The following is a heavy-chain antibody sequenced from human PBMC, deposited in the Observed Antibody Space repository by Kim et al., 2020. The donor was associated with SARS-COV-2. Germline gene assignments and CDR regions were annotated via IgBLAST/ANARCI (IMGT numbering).Heavy chain of an antibody. CDR3: ARLIDYDILTGYYYFDY. J-gene: IGHJ4*02. Sequence: SETLSLTCTVSGGSISSSSYYWGWIRQPPGKGLEWIGSIYYSGSTYYNPSLKSRVTISVDTSKNQFSLKLSSVTAADTAVFYCARLIDYDILTGYYYFDYWGQGTLVTVSS. D-gene: IGHD3-9*01. CDR1: GGSISSSSYY. V-gene: IGHV4-39*01. CDR2: IYYSGST.